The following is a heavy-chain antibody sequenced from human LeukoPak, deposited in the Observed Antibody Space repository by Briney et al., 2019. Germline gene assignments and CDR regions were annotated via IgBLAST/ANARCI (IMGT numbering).Heavy chain of an antibody. D-gene: IGHD6-13*01. V-gene: IGHV3-7*01. CDR2: IKGDGSEK. Sequence: GGSLRLSCAASGFTFSTYWMSWVRQAPGKGLEWVANIKGDGSEKYYVNSMKGRVTISRDNARSSLYLQFNSLRVEDTAVYYCAREYSGRCIHAFHSWGQGTTVTVSS. CDR1: GFTFSTYW. CDR3: AREYSGRCIHAFHS. J-gene: IGHJ3*02.